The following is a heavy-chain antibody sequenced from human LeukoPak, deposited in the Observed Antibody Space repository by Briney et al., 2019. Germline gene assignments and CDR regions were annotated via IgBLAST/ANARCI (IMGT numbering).Heavy chain of an antibody. J-gene: IGHJ4*02. V-gene: IGHV3-9*01. CDR2: ISWNSGSI. CDR3: AKDIYYDSSGNGGIDY. D-gene: IGHD3-22*01. CDR1: GFTFDDYA. Sequence: PGRSLRLSCAASGFTFDDYAMHWVRQAPGKGLEWVSGISWNSGSIGYADSVKGRFTISRDNAKNSLYLQMNSLRAEDTALYYCAKDIYYDSSGNGGIDYWGQGTLVTVSS.